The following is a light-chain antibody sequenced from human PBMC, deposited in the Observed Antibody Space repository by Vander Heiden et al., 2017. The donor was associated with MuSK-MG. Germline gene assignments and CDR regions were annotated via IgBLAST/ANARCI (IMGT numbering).Light chain of an antibody. CDR2: DVS. CDR3: CSYAGSYTLVV. Sequence: QSALTQPRSGSGSPGQSVTIPCTGTSSDVGGYNYVSWYQQHPGKAPKLMIYDVSKRPSGVPDRFSGSKSGNTASLTISGLQAEDEADYYCCSYAGSYTLVVFGGGTKLTVL. J-gene: IGLJ2*01. V-gene: IGLV2-11*01. CDR1: SSDVGGYNY.